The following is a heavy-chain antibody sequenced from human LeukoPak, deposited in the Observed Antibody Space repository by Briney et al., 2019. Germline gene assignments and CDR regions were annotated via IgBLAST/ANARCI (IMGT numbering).Heavy chain of an antibody. Sequence: GGSLRLSCAASGFTFSSYGMHWVRQAPGTGLEWVAVIWFDGSNKYYADSVKGRFTISRGNSKNTLYLQMNSLRAEDTAVYYCARGVYGGNSAEYFQHWGQGTLVTVSS. CDR1: GFTFSSYG. CDR3: ARGVYGGNSAEYFQH. CDR2: IWFDGSNK. V-gene: IGHV3-33*01. D-gene: IGHD4-23*01. J-gene: IGHJ1*01.